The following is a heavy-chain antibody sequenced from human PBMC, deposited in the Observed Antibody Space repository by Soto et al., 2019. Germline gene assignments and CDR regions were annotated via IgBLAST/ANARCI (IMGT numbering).Heavy chain of an antibody. CDR2: IYSGGST. CDR3: ARYYDASGGTRGAFDV. V-gene: IGHV3-53*01. Sequence: GGSLRLSCAASGFTVSSNYMSWVRQAPGKGLEWVSVIYSGGSTYYADSVKGRFTISRDNSKNTLYLQMSSLRADDTAVYFCARYYDASGGTRGAFDVWGQGTMVTVSS. J-gene: IGHJ3*01. CDR1: GFTVSSNY. D-gene: IGHD3-22*01.